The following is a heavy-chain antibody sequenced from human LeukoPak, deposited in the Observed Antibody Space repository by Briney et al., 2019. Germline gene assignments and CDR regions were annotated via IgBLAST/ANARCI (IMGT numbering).Heavy chain of an antibody. CDR2: INHSGST. Sequence: PSETLSLTCAVYGGSFSGYYWSWIRQPPGKGLEWIGEINHSGSTNYNPSLKSRVTISVDTSKNQFSLKLSSVTAADTAVYYCARGWGDYVPNYFDYWGQGTLVTVSS. V-gene: IGHV4-34*01. CDR3: ARGWGDYVPNYFDY. CDR1: GGSFSGYY. D-gene: IGHD4-17*01. J-gene: IGHJ4*02.